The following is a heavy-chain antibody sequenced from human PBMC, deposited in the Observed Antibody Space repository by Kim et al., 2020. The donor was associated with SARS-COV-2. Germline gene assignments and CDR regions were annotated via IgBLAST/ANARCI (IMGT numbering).Heavy chain of an antibody. CDR3: ARDLLVRGAPRYYGMDV. CDR1: GYTFTSYG. CDR2: ISAYNGNT. Sequence: ASVKVSCKASGYTFTSYGISWVRQSPGQGLEWMGWISAYNGNTNYAQKLQGRVTMTTDTSTSTAYMELRSLRSDDTAVYYCARDLLVRGAPRYYGMDVWGQGTTVTVSS. D-gene: IGHD3-10*01. V-gene: IGHV1-18*01. J-gene: IGHJ6*02.